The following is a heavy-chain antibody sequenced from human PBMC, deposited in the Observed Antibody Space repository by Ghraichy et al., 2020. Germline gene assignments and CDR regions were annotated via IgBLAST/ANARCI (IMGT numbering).Heavy chain of an antibody. CDR2: TYYESKWYN. V-gene: IGHV6-1*01. CDR3: ARGHNSAFDI. CDR1: GDSVSSNNVA. J-gene: IGHJ3*02. D-gene: IGHD2/OR15-2a*01. Sequence: SQTLSLTCAISGDSVSSNNVAWNWIRQSPSRGLEWLGRTYYESKWYNDYAVYVRSRITVNPDTSKNQISLQLNSLTPEDTAVYYCARGHNSAFDIWGQGTMVTVSS.